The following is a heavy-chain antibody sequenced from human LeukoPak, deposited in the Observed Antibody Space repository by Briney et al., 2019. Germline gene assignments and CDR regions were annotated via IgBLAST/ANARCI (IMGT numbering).Heavy chain of an antibody. CDR1: GGSISSYNR. Sequence: PSETLSPTCVVSGGSISSYNRWSWVRQPPGKGLEWIGSIYHSGSTYYNPSLKSRVTISVDTSRNQFSLKLSSVTAADTAVYYCAGGLTGDGSIPWYWYFDLWGRGTLVTVSS. V-gene: IGHV4-4*02. CDR3: AGGLTGDGSIPWYWYFDL. D-gene: IGHD7-27*01. J-gene: IGHJ2*01. CDR2: IYHSGST.